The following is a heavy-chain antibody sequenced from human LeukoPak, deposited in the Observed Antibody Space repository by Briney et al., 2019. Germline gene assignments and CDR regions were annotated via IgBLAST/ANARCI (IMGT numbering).Heavy chain of an antibody. J-gene: IGHJ4*02. D-gene: IGHD6-19*01. CDR3: ASEYSSGWAVPGY. Sequence: GRSLRLSCAASGFTFDDYAMHWLRQAPGKGLEGVSGINWNSGIIGYADSVKGRFTISRDNAKNSLYLQMNSLRAEDTAVYYCASEYSSGWAVPGYWGQGTLVTVSS. V-gene: IGHV3-9*01. CDR1: GFTFDDYA. CDR2: INWNSGII.